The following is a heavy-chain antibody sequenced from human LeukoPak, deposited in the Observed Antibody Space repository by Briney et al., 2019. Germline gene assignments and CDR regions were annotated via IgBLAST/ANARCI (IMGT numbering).Heavy chain of an antibody. CDR2: ISSSGTKI. J-gene: IGHJ4*02. CDR1: GFSFSTFG. CDR3: ARAVGFCSGGDCYGYYFDY. Sequence: GGSLRLSCAASGFSFSTFGMNWVRQAPGKGLEWVSSISSSGTKIYYADSVKGRFTISRDNAGDSPYLQMSSLRAEDTAVYYCARAVGFCSGGDCYGYYFDYWGQGTLVTVSS. D-gene: IGHD2-15*01. V-gene: IGHV3-21*01.